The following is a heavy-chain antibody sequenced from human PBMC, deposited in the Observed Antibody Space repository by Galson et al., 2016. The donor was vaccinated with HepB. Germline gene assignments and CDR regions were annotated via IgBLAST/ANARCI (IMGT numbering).Heavy chain of an antibody. CDR2: ISRNSRYI. CDR1: GFSFSRFW. CDR3: ARDRNSGWYRDAFDI. J-gene: IGHJ3*02. Sequence: SLRLSCATSGFSFSRFWMNWVRQAPGKGLEWVPYISRNSRYINYADSVKGRFTISRDNAKNSLSLQMNSLRAEDAAVYYCARDRNSGWYRDAFDIWGQGTMVTVSS. V-gene: IGHV3-21*05. D-gene: IGHD6-19*01.